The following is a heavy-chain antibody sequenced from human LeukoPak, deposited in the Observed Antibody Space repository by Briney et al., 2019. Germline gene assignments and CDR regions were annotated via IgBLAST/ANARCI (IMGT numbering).Heavy chain of an antibody. CDR2: IYPGDSDT. V-gene: IGHV5-51*01. Sequence: GASLKTSCKGSGYSFTNYWIGWVRQIPGKGLEWMGIIYPGDSDTRSSPSFQGQVPISADKSISTAYLQWSSLKASDTAMYYCATRRDGSLSWGQGTLVTVSS. J-gene: IGHJ4*02. CDR3: ATRRDGSLS. D-gene: IGHD5-24*01. CDR1: GYSFTNYW.